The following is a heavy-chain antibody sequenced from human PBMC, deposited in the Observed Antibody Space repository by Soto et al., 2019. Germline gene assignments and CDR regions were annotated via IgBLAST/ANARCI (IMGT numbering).Heavy chain of an antibody. D-gene: IGHD2-2*01. CDR1: GGTFSSYA. J-gene: IGHJ6*02. CDR2: IIPIVGTA. CDR3: ARGGDIVVVPAARGGDYYYYGMDV. V-gene: IGHV1-69*01. Sequence: QVQLVQSGAEVKKPGSSVKVSCKASGGTFSSYAISWVRQAPGQGLEWMGGIIPIVGTANYAQKFQGRVTITADESTSTDYMERSSLRSEDTAVYYCARGGDIVVVPAARGGDYYYYGMDVWGQGTTVTVSS.